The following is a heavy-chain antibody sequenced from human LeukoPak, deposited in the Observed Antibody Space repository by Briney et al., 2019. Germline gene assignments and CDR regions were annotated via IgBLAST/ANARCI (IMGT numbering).Heavy chain of an antibody. Sequence: SETLSLTCTVSGGSISSGSYYWSWIRQPAGKGLEWIGRIYNNGSTNYNPSVKRRVTISVDTSKNQFSLNLRFVTAADTAVYYCARGRLLSHNWFDPWGQGTLVTVSS. CDR2: IYNNGST. CDR1: GGSISSGSYY. V-gene: IGHV4-61*02. D-gene: IGHD2-21*02. J-gene: IGHJ5*02. CDR3: ARGRLLSHNWFDP.